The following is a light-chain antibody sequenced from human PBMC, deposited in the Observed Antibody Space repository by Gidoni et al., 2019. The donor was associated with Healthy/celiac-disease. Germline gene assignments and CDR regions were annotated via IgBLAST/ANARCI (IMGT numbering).Light chain of an antibody. CDR1: QSTSSY. V-gene: IGKV1-39*01. CDR3: QQCYSTPLYT. Sequence: DSQITQSPSSLSASVGDRVTITCRASQSTSSYLHWYQQKPGKAPKLLIYAASSLQSGVPTRFSGSGSGTDFTLTISSLEPEDFATYYCQQCYSTPLYTFGQGTKLEIK. J-gene: IGKJ2*01. CDR2: AAS.